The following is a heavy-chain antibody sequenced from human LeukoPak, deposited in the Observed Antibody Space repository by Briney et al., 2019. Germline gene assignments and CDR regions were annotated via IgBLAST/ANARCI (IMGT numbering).Heavy chain of an antibody. J-gene: IGHJ4*02. V-gene: IGHV4-4*07. CDR3: AKDSSTWGNLAGHFDS. CDR2: FYASGTT. D-gene: IGHD6-13*01. CDR1: GGSIVSHY. Sequence: SETLSLTCTVSGGSIVSHYWNWIRQPAGRGLEWIGRFYASGTTNTSPSLKSRVTMSVDTSKNQFSLKLSTVTAADTAVYYCAKDSSTWGNLAGHFDSWGQGTLVTVSS.